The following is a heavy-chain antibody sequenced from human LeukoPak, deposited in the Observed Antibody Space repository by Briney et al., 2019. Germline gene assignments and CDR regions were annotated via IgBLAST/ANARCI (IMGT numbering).Heavy chain of an antibody. CDR3: TTDPRYSGYEWDNWFDP. CDR2: INHSGST. V-gene: IGHV4-34*01. CDR1: GGSFSGYY. Sequence: SETLSLTCAVYGGSFSGYYWSWIRQPPGKGLEWIGEINHSGSTNYNPSLKSRVTISVDTSKNQFSLKLSSVTAEDTAVYYCTTDPRYSGYEWDNWFDPWGQGTLVTVSS. J-gene: IGHJ5*02. D-gene: IGHD5-12*01.